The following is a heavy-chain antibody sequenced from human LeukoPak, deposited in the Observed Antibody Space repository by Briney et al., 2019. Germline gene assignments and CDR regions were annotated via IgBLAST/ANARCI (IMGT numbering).Heavy chain of an antibody. CDR3: ARFMITFGGVIPYHAFDT. D-gene: IGHD3-16*02. Sequence: PSETLSLTCAVYGGSFSGYYWSWIRQPPGKGLEWIGEINHSGSTNYNPSLKSRVTISIDKSKNPLYLKMSSLTAADTAVYYCARFMITFGGVIPYHAFDTWGQGTMVTVSS. J-gene: IGHJ3*02. V-gene: IGHV4-34*01. CDR2: INHSGST. CDR1: GGSFSGYY.